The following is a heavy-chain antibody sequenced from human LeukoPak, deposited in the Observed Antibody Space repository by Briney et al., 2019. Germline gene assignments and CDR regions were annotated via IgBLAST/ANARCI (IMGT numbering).Heavy chain of an antibody. V-gene: IGHV4-34*01. CDR1: GGSFSGYY. CDR2: INHSGST. D-gene: IGHD4-11*01. Sequence: SETLSLTCAVYGGSFSGYYWSWIRQPPGKGLEWIGEINHSGSTNYNPSLKSRVTISADTSKNQFSLKLSSVTAADTAVYYCASRKNDDTVTTYWGQGTLVTVSS. CDR3: ASRKNDDTVTTY. J-gene: IGHJ4*02.